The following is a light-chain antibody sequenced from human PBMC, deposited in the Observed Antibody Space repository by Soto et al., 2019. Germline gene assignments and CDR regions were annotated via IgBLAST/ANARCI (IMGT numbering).Light chain of an antibody. V-gene: IGKV3-20*01. J-gene: IGKJ2*01. CDR1: QTIRSSY. CDR3: QVSANSPPTYT. CDR2: GAS. Sequence: EIVLTQSPGTLSLSPGERATPSCRASQTIRSSYLAWYQQKPGQVPRLLIFGASSRAPDIPDRFSGSGSGTDFTLTISRLDPEDFAVYYCQVSANSPPTYTFGQGTKLEI.